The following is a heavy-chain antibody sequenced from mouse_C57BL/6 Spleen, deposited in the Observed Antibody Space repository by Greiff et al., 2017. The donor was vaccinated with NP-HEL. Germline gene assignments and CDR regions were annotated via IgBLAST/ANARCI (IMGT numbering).Heavy chain of an antibody. J-gene: IGHJ1*03. CDR3: ARSPYPSDFDV. D-gene: IGHD2-10*01. CDR2: IYPSDSET. CDR1: GYTFTSYW. V-gene: IGHV1-61*01. Sequence: QVHVKQPGAELVRPGSSVKLSCKASGYTFTSYWMDWVKQRPGQGLEWIGNIYPSDSETHYNQKFKDKATLTVDKSSSTAYMQLSSLTSEDSAVYYCARSPYPSDFDVWGTGTTVTVSS.